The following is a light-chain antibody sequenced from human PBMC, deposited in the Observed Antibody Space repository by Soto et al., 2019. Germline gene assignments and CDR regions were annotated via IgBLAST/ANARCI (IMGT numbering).Light chain of an antibody. CDR2: DAS. Sequence: VLTQSPGTLSLSPGEGATLSCRASQRVASDLAWYLQKPGQPPRLLIYDASIRATGIPDRISGSGSERDFTLTISRLEPEDAAVYYCQQFLNSPRTFGQGTKLEIK. CDR3: QQFLNSPRT. J-gene: IGKJ1*01. V-gene: IGKV3-20*01. CDR1: QRVASD.